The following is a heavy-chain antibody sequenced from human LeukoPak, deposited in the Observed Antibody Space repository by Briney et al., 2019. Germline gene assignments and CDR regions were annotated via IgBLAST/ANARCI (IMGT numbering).Heavy chain of an antibody. CDR1: GFTFSSYV. CDR2: ISSSGSTI. CDR3: ARATVVKLDY. V-gene: IGHV3-48*03. D-gene: IGHD4-23*01. Sequence: GGSLRLSCAASGFTFSSYVMNWVRQAPGKGLEWVSYISSSGSTIYYADSVKGRFTISRDNAKNSLYLQMNSLRAEDTAVYYCARATVVKLDYWGQGTLVTVSS. J-gene: IGHJ4*02.